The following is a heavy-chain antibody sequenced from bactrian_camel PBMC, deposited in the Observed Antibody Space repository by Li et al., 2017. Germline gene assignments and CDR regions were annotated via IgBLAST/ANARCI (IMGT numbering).Heavy chain of an antibody. D-gene: IGHD6*01. Sequence: HVQLVESGGGLVQPGGTLRLSCECSGFTSDDYAMAWIRQAPGKEREGVAVIDSDGSTTYADSVEGRFTISHDNAKNTLYLQMNSLKPEDTAIYYCAADQLYGTCRDVLEFPARGQGTQVTVS. V-gene: IGHV3S63*01. CDR3: AADQLYGTCRDVLEFPA. CDR2: IDSDGST. J-gene: IGHJ4*01. CDR1: GFTSDDYA.